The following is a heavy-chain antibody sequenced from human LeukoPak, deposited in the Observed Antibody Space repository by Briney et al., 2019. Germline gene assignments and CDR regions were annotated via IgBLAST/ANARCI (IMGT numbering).Heavy chain of an antibody. CDR3: ARDLGGMVATL. Sequence: PSETLSLTCTVSGYSISSGYYWSWIRQPPGKGLEWIGYIYYSGSTNYNPSLKSRVTISVDTSKNQSSLKLSSVTAADTAVYYCARDLGGMVATLWGQGTLVTVSS. CDR1: GYSISSGYY. D-gene: IGHD5-12*01. V-gene: IGHV4-61*01. CDR2: IYYSGST. J-gene: IGHJ4*02.